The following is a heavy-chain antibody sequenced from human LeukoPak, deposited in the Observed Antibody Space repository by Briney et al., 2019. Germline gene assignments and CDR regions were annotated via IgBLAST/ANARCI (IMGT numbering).Heavy chain of an antibody. CDR3: VRAHSIHNYHYGIDV. D-gene: IGHD3-3*01. J-gene: IGHJ6*02. CDR2: ISSNGISP. V-gene: IGHV3-64*01. Sequence: GGSLRLSCAASGFTFSDFAMHWLRQAPGKGLEYVSTISSNGISPYYPNSVKGRFTISRDNSKNTLYLQMGSLRADDTAVYYCVRAHSIHNYHYGIDVWGHGTTVTVSS. CDR1: GFTFSDFA.